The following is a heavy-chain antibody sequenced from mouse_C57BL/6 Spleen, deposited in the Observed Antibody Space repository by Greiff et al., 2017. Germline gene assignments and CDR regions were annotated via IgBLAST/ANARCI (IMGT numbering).Heavy chain of an antibody. V-gene: IGHV5-9*01. Sequence: EVMLVESGGGLVKPGGSLKLSCAASGFTFSSYTMSWVRQTPEKRLEWVATISGGGGNTYYPDSVKGRFTISRDNAKNTLYLQMSSLRSEDTALYYCARHEGHYFDYWGQGTTLTVSS. CDR2: ISGGGGNT. J-gene: IGHJ2*01. CDR3: ARHEGHYFDY. CDR1: GFTFSSYT.